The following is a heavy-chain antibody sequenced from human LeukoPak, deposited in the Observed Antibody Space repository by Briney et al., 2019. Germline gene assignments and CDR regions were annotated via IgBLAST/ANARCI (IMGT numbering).Heavy chain of an antibody. CDR3: ARGPSITMVRGGQWYYYMDV. D-gene: IGHD3-10*01. J-gene: IGHJ6*03. Sequence: GGSLRLSCAASGFTFSSYGMHWVRQAPGQGLEWMGIINPSGGSTNYAQKFQGRVTMTRDTSTNTVYMELSSLRSEDTAVYYCARGPSITMVRGGQWYYYMDVWGKGTTVTISS. CDR2: INPSGGST. V-gene: IGHV1-46*01. CDR1: GFTFSSYG.